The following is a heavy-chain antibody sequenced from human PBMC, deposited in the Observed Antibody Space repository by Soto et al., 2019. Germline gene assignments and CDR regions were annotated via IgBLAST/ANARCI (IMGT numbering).Heavy chain of an antibody. CDR1: GYTFTSYG. J-gene: IGHJ6*02. Sequence: ASVKVSCKASGYTFTSYGISWVRQAPGQGLEWMGWISAYNGNTNYAQKLQGRVTMTTDTSTSTAYMELRSLRSEDTAVYYCASLRSGSYYNSGRQWGADYYYGMDVWGQGTTVTVSS. CDR2: ISAYNGNT. V-gene: IGHV1-18*01. CDR3: ASLRSGSYYNSGRQWGADYYYGMDV. D-gene: IGHD3-10*01.